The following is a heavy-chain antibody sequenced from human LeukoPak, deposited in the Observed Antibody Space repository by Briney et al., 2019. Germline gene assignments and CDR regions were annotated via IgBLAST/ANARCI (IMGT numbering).Heavy chain of an antibody. V-gene: IGHV3-64*01. J-gene: IGHJ4*02. CDR2: ISSNGGST. D-gene: IGHD2-2*01. CDR1: GFTFSSYA. CDR3: ARYCSDTSCYWVGAYDY. Sequence: GGSLRLSCAASGFTFSSYAMHWVRQAPGKGLEYVSTISSNGGSTYYANSVKGRFNISRDNSKNTLYLQMGSLRAEDMAVYYCARYCSDTSCYWVGAYDYWGQGTLVTVSS.